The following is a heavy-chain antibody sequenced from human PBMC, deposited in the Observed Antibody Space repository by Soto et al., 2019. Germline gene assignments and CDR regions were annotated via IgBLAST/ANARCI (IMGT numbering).Heavy chain of an antibody. CDR3: ARADGRDGYTLDS. Sequence: QVQLHESGPGLVKPSETLSLTCSVSGASVTSGIYYWSWIRQPPGKELEWIGYVFYSGSTKYNPSLNSRVAMSIDSSKNQFSLRLNSVTAADTVMYFCARADGRDGYTLDSWGLGVLVTVSS. D-gene: IGHD5-12*01. J-gene: IGHJ4*02. CDR2: VFYSGST. V-gene: IGHV4-61*01. CDR1: GASVTSGIYY.